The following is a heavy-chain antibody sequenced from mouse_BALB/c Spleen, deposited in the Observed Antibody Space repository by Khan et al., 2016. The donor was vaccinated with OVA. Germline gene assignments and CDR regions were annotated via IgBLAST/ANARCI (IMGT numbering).Heavy chain of an antibody. D-gene: IGHD2-2*01. J-gene: IGHJ3*01. CDR3: ARRGYDGAWFAY. V-gene: IGHV5-6*01. CDR1: GFTFSNYD. Sequence: EVELVESGGDLVKPGGSLKLSCAASGFTFSNYDMSWVRQTPDQRLEWVATISSAGSYTYYPDSVKGRFTISRDNAKNTLYLQMSSLKSEDTAMYYCARRGYDGAWFAYWGQGTLVTVSA. CDR2: ISSAGSYT.